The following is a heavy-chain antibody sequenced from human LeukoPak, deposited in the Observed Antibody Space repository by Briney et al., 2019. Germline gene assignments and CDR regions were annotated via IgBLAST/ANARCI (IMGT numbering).Heavy chain of an antibody. CDR1: GGSISSRGYY. D-gene: IGHD3-3*01. V-gene: IGHV4-39*07. CDR2: IYYSGST. CDR3: ASYDFPDAFDI. J-gene: IGHJ3*02. Sequence: PSETLSLTCTVSGGSISSRGYYWGWIRQPPGKGLEWIGNIYYSGSTYYNPSLKSRVTISVDTSKNQFSLKLSSVTAADTAVYYCASYDFPDAFDIWGQGTMVTVSS.